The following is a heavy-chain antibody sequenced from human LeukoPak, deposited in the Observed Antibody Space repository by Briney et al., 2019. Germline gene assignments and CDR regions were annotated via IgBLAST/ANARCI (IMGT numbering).Heavy chain of an antibody. CDR1: GGSISNYY. CDR3: ARGRYCTATTCDAGGDAFDI. CDR2: IYPRGST. J-gene: IGHJ3*02. V-gene: IGHV4-4*07. D-gene: IGHD2-2*01. Sequence: PSETLSLTCTVSGGSISNYYWSWIRQPAGKGLEWIGRIYPRGSTTYSSSLKSRVTMSADTSKNHFPLNLTSLTAADTAVYYCARGRYCTATTCDAGGDAFDIWGQGTMVTVSS.